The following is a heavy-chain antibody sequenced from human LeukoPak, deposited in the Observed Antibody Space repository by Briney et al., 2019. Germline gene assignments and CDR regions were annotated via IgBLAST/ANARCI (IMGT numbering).Heavy chain of an antibody. Sequence: GASVKVSCKTSGYSFTNFYIHWVRQAPGQGLEWMGMVNPSGGSTISAQRFQDRVNMTTDTSTRTVYMEMTGLTSDNTGIYYCARDAFWGQGTQVTVFS. V-gene: IGHV1-46*01. D-gene: IGHD3-3*02. J-gene: IGHJ4*02. CDR1: GYSFTNFY. CDR2: VNPSGGST. CDR3: ARDAF.